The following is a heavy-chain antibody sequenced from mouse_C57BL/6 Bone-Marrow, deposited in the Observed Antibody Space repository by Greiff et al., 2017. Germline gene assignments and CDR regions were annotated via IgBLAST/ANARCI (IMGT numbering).Heavy chain of an antibody. J-gene: IGHJ2*01. CDR2: INPYNGGT. CDR1: GYTFTDYY. CDR3: ARGWNSNRDY. Sequence: VQLKQSGPVLVKPGASVKMSCKASGYTFTDYYMNWVKQSHGKSLEWIGVINPYNGGTSYNQKFKGKATLTVDKSSSTAYMELSSLTSEDSAVYYCARGWNSNRDYWGQGTTLTVSS. D-gene: IGHD2-5*01. V-gene: IGHV1-19*01.